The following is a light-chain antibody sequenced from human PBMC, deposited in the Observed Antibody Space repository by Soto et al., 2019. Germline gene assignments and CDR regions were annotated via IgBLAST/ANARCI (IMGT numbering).Light chain of an antibody. CDR1: QGISSY. CDR3: QQYQNLPYT. CDR2: AAS. J-gene: IGKJ2*01. V-gene: IGKV1-8*01. Sequence: AIRMTQSPSSLSASTGDRVTITCRASQGISSYLAWYQQKPGKAPKLLIYAASTLQSGVPSRFSGSGSGTDFTLTISCLQSEDFATYYCQQYQNLPYTFGQGTKVEIK.